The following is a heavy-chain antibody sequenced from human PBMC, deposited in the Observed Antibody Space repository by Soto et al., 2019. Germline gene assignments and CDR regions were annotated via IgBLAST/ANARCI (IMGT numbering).Heavy chain of an antibody. CDR1: GGTFSSYA. CDR2: IIPIFGTA. Sequence: GASVKVSCKASGGTFSSYAISWVRQAPGQGLEWMGGIIPIFGTANYAQKFQGRVTITADESTSTAYMELSSLRSEDTAVYYCARESDPVDTAKHFDYWGQGTLVTVSS. V-gene: IGHV1-69*13. J-gene: IGHJ4*02. D-gene: IGHD5-18*01. CDR3: ARESDPVDTAKHFDY.